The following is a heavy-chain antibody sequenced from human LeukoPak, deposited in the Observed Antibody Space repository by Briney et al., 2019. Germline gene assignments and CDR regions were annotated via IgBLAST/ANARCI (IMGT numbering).Heavy chain of an antibody. CDR1: GGTFSSYG. Sequence: GSSVKVSCKAFGGTFSSYGISWVRQAPGQGLEWTGRIIPIFGTAYYAQKFQGRVTITTDESTSTAYMELSSLRSEDTAVYYCARGDGYGDNWFDSWGQGTLVTVSS. CDR2: IIPIFGTA. V-gene: IGHV1-69*05. J-gene: IGHJ5*01. D-gene: IGHD5-24*01. CDR3: ARGDGYGDNWFDS.